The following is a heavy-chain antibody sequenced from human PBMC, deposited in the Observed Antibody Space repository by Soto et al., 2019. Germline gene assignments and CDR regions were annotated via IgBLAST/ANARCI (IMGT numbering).Heavy chain of an antibody. Sequence: GASVKVSCKASGYTFTGYYMHWVRQAPGQGLEWMGWINPNSGGTNYAQKFQGWVTMTRDTSISTAYMELSRLRSDDTAVYYCARSDYDILTGYYTFDYWGQGTLVTVSS. J-gene: IGHJ4*02. CDR2: INPNSGGT. CDR3: ARSDYDILTGYYTFDY. V-gene: IGHV1-2*04. CDR1: GYTFTGYY. D-gene: IGHD3-9*01.